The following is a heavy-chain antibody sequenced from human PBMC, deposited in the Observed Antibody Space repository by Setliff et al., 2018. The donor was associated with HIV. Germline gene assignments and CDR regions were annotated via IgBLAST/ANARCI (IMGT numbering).Heavy chain of an antibody. CDR2: ISYDGSNK. V-gene: IGHV3-30-3*01. D-gene: IGHD3-9*01. J-gene: IGHJ4*02. Sequence: LRLSCAASGFTFSSYAMHWVRQAPGKGLEWVAVISYDGSNKYYADSVKGRFTIPRDNSKNTLYLQMNSLRAEDTAVYYCARDRLRYFDWSLDYWGQGTLVTVSS. CDR3: ARDRLRYFDWSLDY. CDR1: GFTFSSYA.